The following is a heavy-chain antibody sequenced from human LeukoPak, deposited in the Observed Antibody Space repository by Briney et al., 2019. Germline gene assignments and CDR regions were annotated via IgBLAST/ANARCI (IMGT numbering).Heavy chain of an antibody. CDR1: GDSISSYY. CDR2: VSNIETT. D-gene: IGHD3-9*01. Sequence: SETLSLTCTVSGDSISSYYWSWLRQPPGKRLEWIGYVSNIETTNYNPSLKSRVTISVDTSKNQFSLRLNSVTAADTAVYYCARSGGHYDILTGYYTPGYYYYYMDVWGKGTTVTISS. V-gene: IGHV4-59*01. CDR3: ARSGGHYDILTGYYTPGYYYYYMDV. J-gene: IGHJ6*03.